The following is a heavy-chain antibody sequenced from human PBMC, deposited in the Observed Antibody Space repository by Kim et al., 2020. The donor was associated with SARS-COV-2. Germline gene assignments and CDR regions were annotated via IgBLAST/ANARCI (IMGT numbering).Heavy chain of an antibody. CDR2: IYYSGST. Sequence: SETLSLTCTVSGGSISSSSYYWGWIRQPPGKGLEWIGSIYYSGSTYYNPSLKSRVTISVDTSKNQFSLKLSSVTAADTAVYYCARDMYYYDSSGYYQLDCWGQGTLVTVSS. CDR3: ARDMYYYDSSGYYQLDC. J-gene: IGHJ4*02. V-gene: IGHV4-39*07. D-gene: IGHD3-22*01. CDR1: GGSISSSSYY.